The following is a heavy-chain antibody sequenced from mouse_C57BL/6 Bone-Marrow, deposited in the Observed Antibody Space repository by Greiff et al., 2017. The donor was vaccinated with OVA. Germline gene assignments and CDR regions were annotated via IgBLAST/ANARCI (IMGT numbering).Heavy chain of an antibody. V-gene: IGHV1-72*01. D-gene: IGHD1-1*01. J-gene: IGHJ1*03. Sequence: QVQLQQPGAELVKPGASVKLSCKASGYTFTSYWMHWVKQRPGRGLEWIGRIDPNSGGTRSNEKFKSKATLTVDNPSSTAYMQLSCLSSYDSAVYYCARASSFVWYFDVWGTGTTVTVSS. CDR3: ARASSFVWYFDV. CDR2: IDPNSGGT. CDR1: GYTFTSYW.